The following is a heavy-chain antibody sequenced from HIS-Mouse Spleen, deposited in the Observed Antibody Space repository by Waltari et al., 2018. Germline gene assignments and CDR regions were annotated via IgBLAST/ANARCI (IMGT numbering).Heavy chain of an antibody. Sequence: VQLVESGGGLVQPGRSLSLSSAASGSTFSSHGMHLVRQAPGKGVEWVAVITYDGSNKYYADSVKGRFTISRDNSKNTLYLQMNSLRAEDTAVYYCAKDKHHAFDYWGQGTLVTVSS. CDR2: ITYDGSNK. J-gene: IGHJ4*02. V-gene: IGHV3-30*18. CDR3: AKDKHHAFDY. CDR1: GSTFSSHG.